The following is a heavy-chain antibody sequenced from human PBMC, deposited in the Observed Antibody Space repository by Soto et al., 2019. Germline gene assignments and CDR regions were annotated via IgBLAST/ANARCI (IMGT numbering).Heavy chain of an antibody. J-gene: IGHJ3*02. CDR3: GRAGGYDRRAGAFDI. V-gene: IGHV1-18*01. Sequence: ASVKVSCKASGYTFTSYGISWVRQAPGQGLEWMGWISAYNGNTNYAQKLQGRVTMTTDTSTSTAYMELRSLRSDDTAVYYCGRAGGYDRRAGAFDIWGQGTMVTVSS. CDR1: GYTFTSYG. D-gene: IGHD5-12*01. CDR2: ISAYNGNT.